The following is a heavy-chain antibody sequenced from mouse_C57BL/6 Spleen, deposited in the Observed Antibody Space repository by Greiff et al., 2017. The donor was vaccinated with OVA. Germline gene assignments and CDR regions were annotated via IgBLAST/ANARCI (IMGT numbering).Heavy chain of an antibody. V-gene: IGHV1-80*01. CDR2: IYPGDGDT. D-gene: IGHD1-1*01. CDR3: ARDYGSTWFAY. CDR1: GYAFSSYW. J-gene: IGHJ3*01. Sequence: VKLQESGAELVKPGASVKISCKASGYAFSSYWMNWVKQRPGKGLEWIGQIYPGDGDTNYNGKFKGKATLTADKSSSTAYMQLSSLTSEDAAVYFCARDYGSTWFAYWGQGTLVTVSA.